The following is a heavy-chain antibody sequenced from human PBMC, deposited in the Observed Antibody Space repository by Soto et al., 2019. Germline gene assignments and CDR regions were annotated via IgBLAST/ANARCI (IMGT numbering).Heavy chain of an antibody. CDR2: ISSSSSTI. J-gene: IGHJ6*02. D-gene: IGHD1-26*01. CDR3: ARVGATTVYYYGMDV. V-gene: IGHV3-48*02. Sequence: EVQLVESGGGLVQPGGSLRLSCAASGFTFSSYSMNWVRQAPGKGLEWVSYISSSSSTIYYADSVKGRFTISRDNAKNSLYLQMNSLRDADTAVYYSARVGATTVYYYGMDVWGQGTTVTVSS. CDR1: GFTFSSYS.